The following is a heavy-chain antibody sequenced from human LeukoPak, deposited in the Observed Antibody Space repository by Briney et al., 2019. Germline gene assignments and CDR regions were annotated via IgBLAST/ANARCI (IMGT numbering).Heavy chain of an antibody. V-gene: IGHV3-23*01. Sequence: GGSLRLSCAASGFTFSSYAMSWVRQAPGKGLGVSAISGSGGSTYYADSVKGRFTISRDNSKNTLYLQMNSLRAEDTAVYYCAKESYSSGWYAYFDYWGQGTLVTVSS. CDR3: AKESYSSGWYAYFDY. D-gene: IGHD6-19*01. CDR1: GFTFSSYA. CDR2: ISGSGGST. J-gene: IGHJ4*02.